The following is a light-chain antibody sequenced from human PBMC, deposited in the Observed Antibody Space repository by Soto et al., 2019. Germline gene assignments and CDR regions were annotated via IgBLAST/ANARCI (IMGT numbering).Light chain of an antibody. J-gene: IGKJ1*01. CDR1: QSVSSN. CDR3: QQYNNWPGWA. V-gene: IGKV3-15*01. Sequence: EIVVTQSPATLSVSPGERATLSCRASQSVSSNLAWYQQKPGRAPRLLIYGASTRATGIPARFSGSGSGTEFTLTISSLQSEDLAVYYCQQYNNWPGWAFGQGTKVEIK. CDR2: GAS.